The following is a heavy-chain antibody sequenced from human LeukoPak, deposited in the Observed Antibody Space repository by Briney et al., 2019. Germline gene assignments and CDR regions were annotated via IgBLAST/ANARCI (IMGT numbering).Heavy chain of an antibody. J-gene: IGHJ4*02. CDR1: GFTFSSYA. V-gene: IGHV3-23*01. Sequence: PGGSLRLSCAASGFTFSSYAMSWVRQAPGKGLEWVSSISGSGGSTYYADSVKGRFTISRDNSKNTLYLQMNSLRAEDTAVYYCATYYDFWSGYYTPYFDYWGQGTLVTVSS. CDR3: ATYYDFWSGYYTPYFDY. CDR2: ISGSGGST. D-gene: IGHD3-3*01.